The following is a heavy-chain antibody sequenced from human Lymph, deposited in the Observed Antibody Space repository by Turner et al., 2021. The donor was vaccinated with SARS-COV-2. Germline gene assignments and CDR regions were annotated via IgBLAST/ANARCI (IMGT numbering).Heavy chain of an antibody. D-gene: IGHD5-18*01. V-gene: IGHV3-7*03. Sequence: EVQLVESGGGLVQPGGSLRLSCAASGFTFTGYWMSWVRQAPGKGLEWVANIKHDGSEKYYLDSVKGRFTISRDNAKNSLYLQMNSLRAEDTAVYYCAREDTVMVYDYWGQGSLVTVSS. CDR3: AREDTVMVYDY. CDR1: GFTFTGYW. J-gene: IGHJ4*02. CDR2: IKHDGSEK.